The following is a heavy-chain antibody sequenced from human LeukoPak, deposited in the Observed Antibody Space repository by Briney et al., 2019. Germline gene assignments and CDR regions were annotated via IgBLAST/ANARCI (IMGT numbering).Heavy chain of an antibody. CDR2: IYHSGST. D-gene: IGHD6-13*01. V-gene: IGHV4-4*02. Sequence: PSETLSLTCAVSGGSISSSHWWSWVRQPPGKGLEWIGEIYHSGSTNYNPSLKSRVTISVDTSKNQFSLKLSSVTAADTAVYYCARLKGHSSSWLGALQPRRSDWGQGTLVTVSS. J-gene: IGHJ4*02. CDR1: GGSISSSHW. CDR3: ARLKGHSSSWLGALQPRRSD.